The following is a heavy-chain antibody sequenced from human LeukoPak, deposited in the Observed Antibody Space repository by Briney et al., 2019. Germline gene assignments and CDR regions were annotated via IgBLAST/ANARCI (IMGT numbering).Heavy chain of an antibody. J-gene: IGHJ4*02. CDR3: AKDAHYYDSSGQGDY. CDR2: ISSSSSYI. Sequence: PGGSLRLSCAASGFTFSSYSMNWVRQAPGKGLEWVSSISSSSSYIYYADSVKGRFTISRDNAKNSLYLQMNSLRAEDTAVYYCAKDAHYYDSSGQGDYWGQGTLVTVSS. D-gene: IGHD3-22*01. CDR1: GFTFSSYS. V-gene: IGHV3-21*04.